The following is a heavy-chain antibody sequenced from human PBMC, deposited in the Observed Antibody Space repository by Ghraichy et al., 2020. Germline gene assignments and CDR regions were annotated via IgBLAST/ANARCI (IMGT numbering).Heavy chain of an antibody. V-gene: IGHV3-7*01. J-gene: IGHJ6*02. CDR1: GFTFTNYW. Sequence: GGSLRLSCAASGFTFTNYWMSWVRQAPGKGLEWVANIKQDGSEKYYVDSVKGRFTISRDNAKNSLYLQMNSLRAEDTAVYYCASFDYYYGMDVWGQGTTVTVSS. CDR3: ASFDYYYGMDV. D-gene: IGHD3-3*01. CDR2: IKQDGSEK.